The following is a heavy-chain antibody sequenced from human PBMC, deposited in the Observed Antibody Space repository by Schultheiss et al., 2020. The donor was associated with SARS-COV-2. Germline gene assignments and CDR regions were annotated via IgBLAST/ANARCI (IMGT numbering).Heavy chain of an antibody. CDR3: AREPHSSYYYYYMGV. V-gene: IGHV3-33*01. CDR1: GFTFSSYG. J-gene: IGHJ6*03. CDR2: IWYDGSNK. D-gene: IGHD6-13*01. Sequence: GGSLRLSCAASGFTFSSYGMHWVRQAPGKGLEWVAVIWYDGSNKYYADSVKGRFTISRDNSKNTLYLQMNSLRAEDTAVYYCAREPHSSYYYYYMGVWGKGTTVTVSS.